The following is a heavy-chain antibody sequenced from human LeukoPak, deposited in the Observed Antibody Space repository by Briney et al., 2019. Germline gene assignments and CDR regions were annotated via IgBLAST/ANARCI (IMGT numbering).Heavy chain of an antibody. CDR1: GGSFSGYY. D-gene: IGHD3-22*01. Sequence: SETLSLTCAVYGGSFSGYYWSWIRQPPGRGLEWIGEINHSGSTNYNPSLKSRVTISVDTSKNQVSLKLSSVIAADTAVYYCANGAPAYYDSSGYYLYYFDYWGQGTLVTVSS. V-gene: IGHV4-34*01. CDR3: ANGAPAYYDSSGYYLYYFDY. CDR2: INHSGST. J-gene: IGHJ4*02.